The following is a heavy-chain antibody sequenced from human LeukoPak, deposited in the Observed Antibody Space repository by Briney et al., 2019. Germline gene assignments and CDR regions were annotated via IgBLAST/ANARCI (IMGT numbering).Heavy chain of an antibody. Sequence: LGGSLRLSCAAFGFTFSNYDTNWVRQAPGKGLEWVSGISGSGVRTYYSDSMRGRFTISRDNSKNTLYLQVNTLRAEDTAVYYCANPSKNADAIGYWGQGTLVTVSS. CDR1: GFTFSNYD. CDR3: ANPSKNADAIGY. CDR2: ISGSGVRT. J-gene: IGHJ4*02. V-gene: IGHV3-23*01.